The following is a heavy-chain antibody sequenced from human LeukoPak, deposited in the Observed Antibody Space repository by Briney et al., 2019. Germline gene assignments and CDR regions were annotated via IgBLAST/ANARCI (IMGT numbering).Heavy chain of an antibody. J-gene: IGHJ3*02. CDR3: ARGFPSKYTMITFGGVIVTSDAFDI. V-gene: IGHV3-30*19. D-gene: IGHD3-16*02. Sequence: GGSLRLSCAASGFTFSSYGMHWVRQAPGKGLEWVAVISYDGSNKYYADSVKGRFTISRDNSKNTLYLQMNSLRAEDTAVYYCARGFPSKYTMITFGGVIVTSDAFDIWGQGTMVTVSS. CDR2: ISYDGSNK. CDR1: GFTFSSYG.